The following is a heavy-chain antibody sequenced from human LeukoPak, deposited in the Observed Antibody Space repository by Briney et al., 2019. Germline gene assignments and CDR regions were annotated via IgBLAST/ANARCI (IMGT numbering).Heavy chain of an antibody. Sequence: SETLSLTCTVSGGSISSGGYYWSWIRQPPGKGLEWIGYIYYSGSTNYNPSLKSRVTISVDTSKNRFSLKLSSVTAADTAVYCCARVKVGASYYYYYYMDVWGKGTTVTVSS. J-gene: IGHJ6*03. D-gene: IGHD1-26*01. CDR1: GGSISSGGYY. V-gene: IGHV4-61*08. CDR2: IYYSGST. CDR3: ARVKVGASYYYYYYMDV.